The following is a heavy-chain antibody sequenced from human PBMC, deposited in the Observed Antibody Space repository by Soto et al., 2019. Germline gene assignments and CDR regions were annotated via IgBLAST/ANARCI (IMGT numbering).Heavy chain of an antibody. CDR3: AKTIVPAGIDAFDV. V-gene: IGHV3-23*01. J-gene: IGHJ3*01. CDR2: ISASGSDT. Sequence: EVQLLESGGDLIQAGGSLRLSCAASGFTLSSYALTWVRQGPGKGLEWVSVISASGSDTFFRDSVKGRFTISRDTSKNTLYLQMTSLRVEDTAVYYCAKTIVPAGIDAFDVWGRGTMVTVSS. CDR1: GFTLSSYA. D-gene: IGHD2-2*02.